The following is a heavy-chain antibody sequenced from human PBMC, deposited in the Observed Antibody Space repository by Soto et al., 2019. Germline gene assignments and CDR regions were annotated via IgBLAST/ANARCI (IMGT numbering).Heavy chain of an antibody. D-gene: IGHD4-4*01. Sequence: GGSLRLSCAASGFTFSSYAMHWVRQAPGKGLEWVAVISYDGSNKYYADSVKGRFTISRDNSKNTLYLQMNSLRAEDTAVYYCARDEIYSNYENYYYGMDVWGQGTTVTVSS. CDR2: ISYDGSNK. J-gene: IGHJ6*02. CDR1: GFTFSSYA. V-gene: IGHV3-30-3*01. CDR3: ARDEIYSNYENYYYGMDV.